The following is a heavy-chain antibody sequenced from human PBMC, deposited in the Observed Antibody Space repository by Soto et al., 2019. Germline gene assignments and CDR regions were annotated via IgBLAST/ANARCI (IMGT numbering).Heavy chain of an antibody. J-gene: IGHJ6*02. D-gene: IGHD2-15*01. CDR3: AMLGGWSGGSSGMDV. CDR1: RLIFSDYH. V-gene: IGHV3-72*01. Sequence: EVQLVESGGGLVQPGVSLRLSCSASRLIFSDYHMYWVRQAPGQGLEWVGSIRRKANSYTTEYAASVKGRFTIARDDSTISLYLQMNSLKSEDTAVYYCAMLGGWSGGSSGMDVWGQGTTVTVSS. CDR2: IRRKANSYTT.